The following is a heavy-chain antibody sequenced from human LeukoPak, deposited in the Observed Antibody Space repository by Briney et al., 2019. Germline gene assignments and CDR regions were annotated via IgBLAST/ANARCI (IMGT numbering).Heavy chain of an antibody. D-gene: IGHD2-15*01. CDR2: IVVGSGNT. Sequence: GTSVKVSCKASGFTFTSSAMQWVRQARGQRLEWIGWIVVGSGNTNYAQKFQERVTITRDMSTSTAYMGLSSLRSEDTAVYYCAADRADCSGGSCYYYYYGMDVWGQGTTVTVSS. J-gene: IGHJ6*02. CDR1: GFTFTSSA. CDR3: AADRADCSGGSCYYYYYGMDV. V-gene: IGHV1-58*02.